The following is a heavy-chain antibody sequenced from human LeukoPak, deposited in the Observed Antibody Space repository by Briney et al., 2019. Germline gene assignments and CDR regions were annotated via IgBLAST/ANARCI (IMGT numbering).Heavy chain of an antibody. V-gene: IGHV3-33*01. CDR2: IWFDGSNK. D-gene: IGHD2-2*01. Sequence: GRSLRFSCAASGFTFSTSGMHWVRQAPGKGLEWVAVIWFDGSNKHYADSVKGRFTISRDNSENTLYLQMNSLRAEDTAVYYCARDPSYCSSTSCYVGSPLYYYYPMDVWGQGTTVTVSS. CDR1: GFTFSTSG. J-gene: IGHJ6*02. CDR3: ARDPSYCSSTSCYVGSPLYYYYPMDV.